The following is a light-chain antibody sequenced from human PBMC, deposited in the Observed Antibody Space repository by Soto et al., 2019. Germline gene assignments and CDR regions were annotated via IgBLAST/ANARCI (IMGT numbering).Light chain of an antibody. CDR3: QQYNNPPRS. CDR1: QSVSSN. V-gene: IGKV3-15*01. CDR2: GAS. Sequence: EIVMTQSPATLSVSPGERATLSCRASQSVSSNLAWYQQKPGQAPRLLIYGASTRATGIPARFSGSGSGTEFTLTISSLQSEDFAVYYCQQYNNPPRSFGGGTKVDIK. J-gene: IGKJ4*01.